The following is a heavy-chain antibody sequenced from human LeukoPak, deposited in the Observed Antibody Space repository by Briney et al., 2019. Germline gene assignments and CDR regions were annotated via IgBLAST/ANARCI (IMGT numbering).Heavy chain of an antibody. CDR2: INPDGRST. CDR3: ARVDGSGNSIFDY. Sequence: GGSLRLSCAASGFTFNSYWMHWVRQAPGKGLVWVSRINPDGRSTNYADSVKGRFTISRDNAKNTLYLQTNSLRAEDTAIYYCARVDGSGNSIFDYWGQGTLVPVSS. J-gene: IGHJ4*02. D-gene: IGHD3-22*01. CDR1: GFTFNSYW. V-gene: IGHV3-74*01.